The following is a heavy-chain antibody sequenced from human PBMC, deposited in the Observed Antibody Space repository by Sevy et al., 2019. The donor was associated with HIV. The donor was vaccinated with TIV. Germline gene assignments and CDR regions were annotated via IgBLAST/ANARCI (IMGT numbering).Heavy chain of an antibody. CDR3: SLTGDYYDSSGEWNAFDI. CDR1: GGSFSGYY. D-gene: IGHD3-22*01. Sequence: SQTLSLTCAVYGGSFSGYYWSWIRQPPGKGLEWIGEINHSGSTNYNPSLKSRVTISVDTSKNQFSLKLSSVTAADTAVYSFSLTGDYYDSSGEWNAFDIWGQGTMVTVSS. V-gene: IGHV4-34*01. CDR2: INHSGST. J-gene: IGHJ3*02.